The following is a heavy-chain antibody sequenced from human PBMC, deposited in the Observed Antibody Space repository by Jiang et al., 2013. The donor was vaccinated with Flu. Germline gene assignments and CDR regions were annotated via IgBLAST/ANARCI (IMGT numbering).Heavy chain of an antibody. CDR2: IIPILGIA. Sequence: SGAEVKKPGSSVKVSCKASGGTFSSYTISWVRQAPGQGLEWMGRIIPILGIANYAQKFQGRVTITADKSTSTAYMELSSLRSEDTAVYYCARSYGVDGSGSYYDYYYYYGMDVWGQGTTVTVSS. CDR3: ARSYGVDGSGSYYDYYYYYGMDV. J-gene: IGHJ6*02. V-gene: IGHV1-69*04. D-gene: IGHD3-10*01. CDR1: GGTFSSYT.